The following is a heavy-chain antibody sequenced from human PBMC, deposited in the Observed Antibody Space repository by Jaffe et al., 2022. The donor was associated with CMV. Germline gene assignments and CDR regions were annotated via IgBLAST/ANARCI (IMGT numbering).Heavy chain of an antibody. CDR3: ARGLGRRGNAFDI. D-gene: IGHD7-27*01. CDR2: IYYSGST. CDR1: GGSISSYY. Sequence: QVQLQESGPGLVKPSETLSLTCTVSGGSISSYYWSWIRQPPGKGLEWIGYIYYSGSTNYNPSLKSRVTISVDTSKNQFSLKLSSVTAADTAVYYCARGLGRRGNAFDIWGQGTMVTVSS. J-gene: IGHJ3*02. V-gene: IGHV4-59*08.